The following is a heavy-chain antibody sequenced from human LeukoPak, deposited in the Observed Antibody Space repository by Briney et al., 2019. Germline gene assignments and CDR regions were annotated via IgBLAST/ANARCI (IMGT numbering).Heavy chain of an antibody. CDR1: GFTFDDYA. CDR2: ISWNSGSI. CDR3: AKGIVVVATTGYFDY. Sequence: GRSLRLSCAASGFTFDDYAMHRVRQAPGKGLEWVSGISWNSGSIGYADSVKGRFTISRDNAKNSLYLQMNSLRAEDTALYYCAKGIVVVATTGYFDYWGQGTLVTVSS. D-gene: IGHD3-22*01. J-gene: IGHJ4*02. V-gene: IGHV3-9*01.